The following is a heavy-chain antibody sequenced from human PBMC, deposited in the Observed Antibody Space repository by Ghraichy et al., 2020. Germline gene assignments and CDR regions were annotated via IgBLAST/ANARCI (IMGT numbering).Heavy chain of an antibody. V-gene: IGHV2-5*02. J-gene: IGHJ3*02. CDR3: RHRHHYYDSSAYYPVGAFDI. D-gene: IGHD3-22*01. CDR2: IYWDDEK. CDR1: GFSLSTTGVG. Sequence: SGPTLVKPTQTLTLTCTFSGFSLSTTGVGVGWIRQPPGKALEWLALIYWDDEKRYSPSLKSRLTITKDTSKNQVVLTMTNMDPVDTATYYCRHRHHYYDSSAYYPVGAFDIWGQGTMVTVSS.